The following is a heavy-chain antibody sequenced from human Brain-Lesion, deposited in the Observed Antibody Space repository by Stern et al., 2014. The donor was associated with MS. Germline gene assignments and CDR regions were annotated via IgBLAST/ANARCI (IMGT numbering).Heavy chain of an antibody. CDR1: GFTFSGHA. Sequence: VQLVESGGGLVQPGGSLRLSCVASGFTFSGHAMTWGRHAPGKGMDCVSSLRGNAVSPYYADSVKGRFIISRDKSKNTVYLQMDSLRVEDTAVYYCAKGLHNSGYWFDRGGDYWGQGTLVTVSS. CDR2: LRGNAVSP. J-gene: IGHJ4*01. V-gene: IGHV3-23*04. D-gene: IGHD3-22*01. CDR3: AKGLHNSGYWFDRGGDY.